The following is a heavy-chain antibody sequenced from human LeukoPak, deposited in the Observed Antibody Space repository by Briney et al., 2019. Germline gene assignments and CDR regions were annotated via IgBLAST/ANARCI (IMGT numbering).Heavy chain of an antibody. Sequence: ASVKVSCKASGYTFTSYGISWVRQAPGQGVEWMGWISAYNGNTNYAQKLQGRVTMTTDTSTSTAYMELRSLRSADTAVYYCARYMVVVVSSTDYNWFDTWGQGTLVTVSS. CDR3: ARYMVVVVSSTDYNWFDT. J-gene: IGHJ5*02. D-gene: IGHD2-15*01. CDR2: ISAYNGNT. V-gene: IGHV1-18*01. CDR1: GYTFTSYG.